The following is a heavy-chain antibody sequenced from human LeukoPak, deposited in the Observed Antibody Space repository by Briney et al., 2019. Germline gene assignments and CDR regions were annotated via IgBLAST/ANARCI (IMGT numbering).Heavy chain of an antibody. D-gene: IGHD2-15*01. CDR2: TRNKANSYTT. V-gene: IGHV3-72*01. Sequence: AGGSLRLSCAASGFTFSDHYMDWVRQAPGKGLEWVGRTRNKANSYTTEYAASVKGRFTISRDDSKNSLYLQMNSLKTEDTAVYYCATLGYCSGGSCYTRDYWGQGTLVTVSS. CDR3: ATLGYCSGGSCYTRDY. J-gene: IGHJ4*02. CDR1: GFTFSDHY.